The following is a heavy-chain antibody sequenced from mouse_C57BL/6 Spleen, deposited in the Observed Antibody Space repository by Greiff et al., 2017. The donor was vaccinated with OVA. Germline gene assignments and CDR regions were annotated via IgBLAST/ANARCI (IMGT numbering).Heavy chain of an antibody. CDR2: LLPGSGST. CDR3: ARGYYYGSSYYWYFDV. CDR1: GYTFTGYW. D-gene: IGHD1-1*01. V-gene: IGHV1-9*01. J-gene: IGHJ1*03. Sequence: VQLQQSGAELMKPGASVKLSCKATGYTFTGYWIEWVKQRPGHGLEWIGELLPGSGSTNYNEKFKGKATFTADTSSNTAYMQLSSLTTEDSAIYYCARGYYYGSSYYWYFDVWGTGTTVTVSS.